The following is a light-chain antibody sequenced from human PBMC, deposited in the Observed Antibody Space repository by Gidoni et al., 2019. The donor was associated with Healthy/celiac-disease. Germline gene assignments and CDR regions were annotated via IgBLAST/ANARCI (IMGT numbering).Light chain of an antibody. Sequence: DIQMTQSPSSLSASVGDRVTITCQASQDISNYLNWYQQKPGKAPKLLIYDASNLETGVPSRCNGSGAGTDFTFTISSLQPEDIATYYCQQYDNLITFGQGTRLEIK. CDR1: QDISNY. CDR3: QQYDNLIT. V-gene: IGKV1-33*01. J-gene: IGKJ5*01. CDR2: DAS.